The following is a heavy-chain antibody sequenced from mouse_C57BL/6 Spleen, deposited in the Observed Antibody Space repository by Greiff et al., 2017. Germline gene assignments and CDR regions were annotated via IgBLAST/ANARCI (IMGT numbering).Heavy chain of an antibody. CDR3: ARSPEGAMDY. J-gene: IGHJ4*01. CDR2: INPGSGGT. CDR1: GYAFTNYL. V-gene: IGHV1-54*01. Sequence: QVQLQQSGAELVRPGTSVKVSCKASGYAFTNYLIEWVKQRPGQGLEWIGVINPGSGGTNYNEKFKGKATLTADKSSSTAYMQRSSLTSEDSAVYFCARSPEGAMDYWGQGTSVTVSS.